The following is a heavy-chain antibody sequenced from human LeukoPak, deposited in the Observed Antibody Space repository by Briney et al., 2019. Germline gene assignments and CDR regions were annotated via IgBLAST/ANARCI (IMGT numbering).Heavy chain of an antibody. Sequence: GGSLRLSCAASGFTFSSYEMNWVRQAPGKGLEGVSYISSSGSTIYYADSVKGRFTISRDNAKNSLYLQMNSLRAEDTAVYYCASDVDTAMDTDYWGQGTLVTVSS. V-gene: IGHV3-48*03. D-gene: IGHD5-18*01. J-gene: IGHJ4*02. CDR1: GFTFSSYE. CDR2: ISSSGSTI. CDR3: ASDVDTAMDTDY.